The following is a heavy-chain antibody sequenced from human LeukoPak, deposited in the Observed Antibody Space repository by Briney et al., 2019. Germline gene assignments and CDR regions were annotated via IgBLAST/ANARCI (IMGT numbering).Heavy chain of an antibody. V-gene: IGHV4-59*01. CDR2: IYYNGSP. CDR3: ARTHTGYDFGGIFDY. Sequence: SETLSLTCTVSGGSISTDYWSWIRQPPGKGLEWIGYIYYNGSPNYNPSLKSRVTISLDTSKNQFSLRLSSVTAADTAVYSCARTHTGYDFGGIFDYWGQGTLVTVSS. CDR1: GGSISTDY. D-gene: IGHD5-12*01. J-gene: IGHJ4*02.